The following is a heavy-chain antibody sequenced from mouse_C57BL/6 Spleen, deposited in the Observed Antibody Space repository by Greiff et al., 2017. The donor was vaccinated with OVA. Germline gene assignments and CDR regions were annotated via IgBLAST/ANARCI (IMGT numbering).Heavy chain of an antibody. CDR1: GYTFTDYY. V-gene: IGHV1-26*01. D-gene: IGHD2-4*01. CDR3: ARRYDYDGAWFAY. CDR2: INPNNGST. J-gene: IGHJ3*01. Sequence: EVQLQQSGPELVKPGASVKISCKASGYTFTDYYMNWVKQSHGKSLEWIGEINPNNGSTSYNQKFKGKATLTVDKSSSTAYMELRSLTSEDSAVYDCARRYDYDGAWFAYWGKGTLVTVSA.